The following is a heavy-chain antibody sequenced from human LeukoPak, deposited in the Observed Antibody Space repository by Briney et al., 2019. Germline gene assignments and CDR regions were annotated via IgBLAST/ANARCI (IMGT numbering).Heavy chain of an antibody. V-gene: IGHV3-23*01. CDR3: AKYPYYDILTGYYNPHVGYFDY. D-gene: IGHD3-9*01. CDR2: ISGSGGST. Sequence: GGSLRLSCAASGFTFSSYAMSWVRQAPGKGLEWVSAISGSGGSTYYADSVKGRFTISRDNSKNTLYLQMNSLRAEDTAVYYCAKYPYYDILTGYYNPHVGYFDYWGQGTLVTVSS. J-gene: IGHJ4*02. CDR1: GFTFSSYA.